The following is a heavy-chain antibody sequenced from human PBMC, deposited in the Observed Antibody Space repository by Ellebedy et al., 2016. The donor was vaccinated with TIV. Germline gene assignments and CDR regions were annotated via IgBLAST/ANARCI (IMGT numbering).Heavy chain of an antibody. CDR1: GDNISNNSAG. J-gene: IGHJ4*02. CDR3: ARSSPQFDS. CDR2: TYFKSKWLT. V-gene: IGHV6-1*01. Sequence: SETLSLTXAISGDNISNNSAGWNWVRLSPSRGLEWLGRTYFKSKWLTDYAVPVKSRITINPDTSKNQFSLQLSSVTPEDAAVYYCARSSPQFDSWGQGTLVTVSS. D-gene: IGHD6-6*01.